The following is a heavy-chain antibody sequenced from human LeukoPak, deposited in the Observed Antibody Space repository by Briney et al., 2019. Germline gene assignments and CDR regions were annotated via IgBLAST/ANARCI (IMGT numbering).Heavy chain of an antibody. CDR1: ALIFSSYD. CDR2: ISYDGSNK. D-gene: IGHD3-10*01. J-gene: IGHJ4*02. CDR3: ARDGAITMVRGARFDY. V-gene: IGHV3-30-3*01. Sequence: GGSLRLSCVASALIFSSYDMHWVRQAPGKGLEWVAVISYDGSNKYYADSVKGRFTISRDNSKNTLYLQMNSLRAEDTAVYYCARDGAITMVRGARFDYWGQGTLVTVSS.